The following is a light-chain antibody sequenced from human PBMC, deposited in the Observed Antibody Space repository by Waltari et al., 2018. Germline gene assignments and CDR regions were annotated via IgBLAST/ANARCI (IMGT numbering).Light chain of an antibody. CDR1: QDLDNH. CDR3: LQDRTGLT. Sequence: AIQMTQFPPSLPASVGAAFTRTSLASQDLDNHLAWYQQKPGKAPKLLVYGTSILQTMVPSMFSGSGSGTTFALTISSLQPADSATYYCLQDRTGLTFGGGTKVEI. V-gene: IGKV1-6*02. CDR2: GTS. J-gene: IGKJ4*01.